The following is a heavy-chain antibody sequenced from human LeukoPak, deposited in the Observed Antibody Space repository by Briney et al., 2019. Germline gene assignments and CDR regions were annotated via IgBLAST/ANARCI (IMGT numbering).Heavy chain of an antibody. CDR2: IYSGGHT. CDR3: EDSSGYSLDF. D-gene: IGHD3-22*01. Sequence: GGSLRLTCGASGVTISSRGNYWACQAPGKGLECVSVIYSGGHTYYADSVKGRFTFSRDNSKNMLYLQMNSMAVYDSAVYYCEDSSGYSLDFWGQGALVTVSS. CDR1: GVTISSRG. J-gene: IGHJ4*02. V-gene: IGHV3-66*01.